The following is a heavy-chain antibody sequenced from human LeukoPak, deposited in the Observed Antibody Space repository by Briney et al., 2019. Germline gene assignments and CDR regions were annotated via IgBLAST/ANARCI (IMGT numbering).Heavy chain of an antibody. CDR2: ISGSGGST. J-gene: IGHJ4*02. CDR3: AKDWGEYYYDSSAPAI. D-gene: IGHD3-22*01. V-gene: IGHV3-23*01. Sequence: QTGGSLRLSCAASGFTFSSYAMSWVRQAPGKGLEWVSAISGSGGSTYYADSVKGRFTISRDNSRNTLYLQMNSLRAEDTAVYYCAKDWGEYYYDSSAPAIGGQGTLVTVSS. CDR1: GFTFSSYA.